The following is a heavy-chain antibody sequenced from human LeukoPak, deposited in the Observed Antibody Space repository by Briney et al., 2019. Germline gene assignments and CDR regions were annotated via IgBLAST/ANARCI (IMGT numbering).Heavy chain of an antibody. J-gene: IGHJ4*02. V-gene: IGHV3-7*01. D-gene: IGHD3-22*01. CDR1: GFTFSSYY. Sequence: GGSLRLSCAASGFTFSSYYMNWVRQAPGKGLEWVASIKQDGSDKYYVDSVKGRFTISRDNAKNSLYLQMDSLRAEDTAVYYCARNQEIDYYDSSGFYWGVEYWGQGTLVTVSS. CDR3: ARNQEIDYYDSSGFYWGVEY. CDR2: IKQDGSDK.